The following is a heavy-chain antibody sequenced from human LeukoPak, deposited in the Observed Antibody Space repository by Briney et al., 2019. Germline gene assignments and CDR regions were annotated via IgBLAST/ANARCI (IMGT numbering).Heavy chain of an antibody. J-gene: IGHJ5*02. D-gene: IGHD3-22*01. CDR2: IYYSGST. Sequence: SETLSLTCTVSGGSISSGDYYWSWIRQPPGKGLEWIGYIYYSGSTYYNPSLKSRVTISVDTSKNQFSLKLSSVTAADTAVYYCARVAITPRMGWFDPWGQGTLVTVSS. CDR3: ARVAITPRMGWFDP. V-gene: IGHV4-30-4*01. CDR1: GGSISSGDYY.